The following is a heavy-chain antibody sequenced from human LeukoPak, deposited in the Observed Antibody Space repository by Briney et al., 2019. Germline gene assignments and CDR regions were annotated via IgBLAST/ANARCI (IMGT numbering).Heavy chain of an antibody. J-gene: IGHJ5*02. CDR3: AKDFYSGSSP. V-gene: IGHV3-30*02. CDR2: IRYDGSNE. D-gene: IGHD1-26*01. Sequence: WIRQPPGKGLEWVAFIRYDGSNEYYADSVKGRFTISRDNSKNTLFLQMNSLRTEDTAVYYCAKDFYSGSSPWGQGTLVTVSS.